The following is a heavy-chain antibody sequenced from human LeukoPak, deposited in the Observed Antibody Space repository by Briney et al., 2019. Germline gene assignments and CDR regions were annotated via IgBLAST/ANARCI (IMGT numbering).Heavy chain of an antibody. CDR2: IYYSGST. Sequence: PSETLSLTCTVSGGSISSYYWSWIRQPPGKGLEWIGYIYYSGSTNYNPSLKSRVTISVDTSKNQFSLKLSSVTAADTAVCYCARDGPEYYYDSSGYYHDAFDIWGQGTMVTVSS. V-gene: IGHV4-59*01. CDR3: ARDGPEYYYDSSGYYHDAFDI. CDR1: GGSISSYY. J-gene: IGHJ3*02. D-gene: IGHD3-22*01.